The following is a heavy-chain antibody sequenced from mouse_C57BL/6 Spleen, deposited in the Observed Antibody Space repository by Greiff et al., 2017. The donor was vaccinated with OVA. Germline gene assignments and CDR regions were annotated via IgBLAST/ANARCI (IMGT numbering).Heavy chain of an antibody. D-gene: IGHD1-1*01. CDR3: ASYGSMGFDY. V-gene: IGHV1-26*01. CDR2: INPNNGGT. CDR1: GYTFTDYY. Sequence: DVKLQESGPELVKPGASVKISCKASGYTFTDYYMNWVKQSHGKSLEWIGDINPNNGGTSYNQKFKGKATLTVDKSSSTAYMELRSLTSEDSAVYYCASYGSMGFDYWGQGTTLTVSS. J-gene: IGHJ2*01.